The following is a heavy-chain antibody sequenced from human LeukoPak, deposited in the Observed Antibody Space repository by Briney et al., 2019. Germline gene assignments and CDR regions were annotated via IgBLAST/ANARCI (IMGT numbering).Heavy chain of an antibody. J-gene: IGHJ4*02. Sequence: SETLSLTCNVSGASLSDYYWGWIRQSPAKGLEWLGYISDTGKTDYNPSLNSRGTLSLDTSKNQFSLRLASVTAADTAVYYCARAPPGYFDYWGQGTLVTVSS. CDR3: ARAPPGYFDY. CDR2: ISDTGKT. CDR1: GASLSDYY. V-gene: IGHV4-59*01.